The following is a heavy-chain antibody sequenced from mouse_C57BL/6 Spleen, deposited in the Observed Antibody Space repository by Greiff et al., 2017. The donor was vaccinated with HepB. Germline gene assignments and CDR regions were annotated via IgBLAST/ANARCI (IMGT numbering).Heavy chain of an antibody. CDR2: ISYDGSN. CDR3: ARGYAMDY. V-gene: IGHV3-6*01. Sequence: EVKLQESGPGLVKPSQSLSLTCSVPGYSITSGYYWNWIRQFPGNKLEWMGYISYDGSNNYNPSLKNRISITRDTSKNQFFLKLNSVTTEDTATYYCARGYAMDYWGQGTSVTVSS. CDR1: GYSITSGYY. J-gene: IGHJ4*01.